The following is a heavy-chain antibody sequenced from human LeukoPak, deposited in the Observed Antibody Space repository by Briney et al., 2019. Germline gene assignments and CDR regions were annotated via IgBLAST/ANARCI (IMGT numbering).Heavy chain of an antibody. Sequence: PSETLSLTCAVYGGSFSGYYWSWIRQPPGKGLEWIGEINHSGSTNYNPSLKSRVTISVDTSKNQFSLKLSSVTAADTAVYYCAREGAGTDAFDIWSQPTIVTVSS. V-gene: IGHV4-34*01. CDR1: GGSFSGYY. D-gene: IGHD1-26*01. CDR3: AREGAGTDAFDI. CDR2: INHSGST. J-gene: IGHJ3*02.